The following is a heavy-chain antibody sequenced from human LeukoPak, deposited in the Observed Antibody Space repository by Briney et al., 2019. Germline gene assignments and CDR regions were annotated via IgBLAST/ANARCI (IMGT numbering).Heavy chain of an antibody. J-gene: IGHJ4*02. CDR2: ISGSGGST. Sequence: PGGSLRLSCAASGFTFSSYAMSWVRQAPGRGLEWVSGISGSGGSTYYADSVKGRFTISRDNSKNTLYLQMNSLRAEDTAVYYCAKDPPKYSSNWDGDNWGQGTLVTVSS. D-gene: IGHD6-13*01. V-gene: IGHV3-23*01. CDR1: GFTFSSYA. CDR3: AKDPPKYSSNWDGDN.